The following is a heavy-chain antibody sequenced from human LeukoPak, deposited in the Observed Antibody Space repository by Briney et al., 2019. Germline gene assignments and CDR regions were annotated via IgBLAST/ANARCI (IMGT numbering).Heavy chain of an antibody. CDR1: GGSISRGNYY. D-gene: IGHD5-12*01. V-gene: IGHV4-31*03. Sequence: PSETLSLTCTVSGGSISRGNYYWSWIRQHPGKGLEWIGYIYYSGSTYYNPSLESRLTISVDPSKSQFSLRLSSVTAADTAVYYCARVSAYDYFDYWGQGTLVTVSS. J-gene: IGHJ4*02. CDR2: IYYSGST. CDR3: ARVSAYDYFDY.